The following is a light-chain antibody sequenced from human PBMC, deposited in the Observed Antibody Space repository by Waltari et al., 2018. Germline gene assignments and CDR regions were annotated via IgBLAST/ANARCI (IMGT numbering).Light chain of an antibody. Sequence: QSALTQPASVSGSPGQSITISCTGTRSDVGGYNYVPWYQHHPGKAPKLMIFEVSNRPAGVSNRFSGSKSGNTASLTISGLQAEDEADYYCSSYTISSTLVVFGGGTKLTVL. J-gene: IGLJ2*01. V-gene: IGLV2-14*01. CDR3: SSYTISSTLVV. CDR2: EVS. CDR1: RSDVGGYNY.